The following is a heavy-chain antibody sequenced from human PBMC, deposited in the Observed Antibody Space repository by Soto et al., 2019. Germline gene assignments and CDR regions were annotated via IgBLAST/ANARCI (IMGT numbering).Heavy chain of an antibody. CDR1: VDTLTSYY. CDR2: INPHGGST. V-gene: IGHV1-46*01. J-gene: IGHJ5*02. CDR3: ARSSGGNFGIIIEGSNWFDP. Sequence: XSGKVSCKAPVDTLTSYYLNWVRQAPGQGLEWMGVINPHGGSTKYAQKFQGRVTMTRDTSRSTVYMELRSLRSDDTAIYYCARSSGGNFGIIIEGSNWFDPWGQGTLVTGSS. D-gene: IGHD3-10*01.